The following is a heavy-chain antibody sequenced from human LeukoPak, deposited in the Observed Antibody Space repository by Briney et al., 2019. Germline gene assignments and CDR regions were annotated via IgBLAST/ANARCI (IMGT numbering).Heavy chain of an antibody. Sequence: ASVKVSCKASGYTFTSYGISWVRQAPGQGLEWMGWISAYNGNTNYAQKLQGRVTMTTDTSTSTAYMELRSLRSDDTAVYYCARLTTYYCSSTSCYTFDYWGQGTLVIVSS. D-gene: IGHD2-2*02. CDR2: ISAYNGNT. V-gene: IGHV1-18*01. CDR1: GYTFTSYG. J-gene: IGHJ4*02. CDR3: ARLTTYYCSSTSCYTFDY.